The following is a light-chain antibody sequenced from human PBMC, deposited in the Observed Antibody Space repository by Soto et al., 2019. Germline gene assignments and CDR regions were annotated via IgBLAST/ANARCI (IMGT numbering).Light chain of an antibody. CDR3: QQYNNWPPIT. CDR1: QSVSSK. V-gene: IGKV3D-15*01. J-gene: IGKJ5*01. CDR2: GAS. Sequence: ETVMTHSPATLSVSPGERATLSFRSSQSVSSKLAWYQQKPGQAPRLLIYGASTRATGIPGRFSGSGSGTEFTLTISSLQSEDFAVYYCQQYNNWPPITFGQGTRLEI.